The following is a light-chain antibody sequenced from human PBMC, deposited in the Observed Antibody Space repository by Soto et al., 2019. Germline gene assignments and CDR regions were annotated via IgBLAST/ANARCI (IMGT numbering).Light chain of an antibody. Sequence: EIVLTQSPGTLSLSPGERATLSCRASQSVSSSYLAWYQQKPGQAPRLLIYGASSRATGIPDRFSGSGSGTDFTLTINRLEPEDFAVYYCHQYVSSPRTFGQGTKVEIK. V-gene: IGKV3-20*01. J-gene: IGKJ1*01. CDR2: GAS. CDR3: HQYVSSPRT. CDR1: QSVSSSY.